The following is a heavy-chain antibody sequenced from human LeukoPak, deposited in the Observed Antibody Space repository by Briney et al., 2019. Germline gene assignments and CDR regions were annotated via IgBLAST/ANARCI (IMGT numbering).Heavy chain of an antibody. CDR3: AGRYCSDGLCPVDY. V-gene: IGHV3-21*06. CDR1: GFTFSSYS. CDR2: ISSSGDFI. J-gene: IGHJ4*02. Sequence: GGSLRLSCAASGFTFSSYSMNWVRQAPGKGLEWVSSISSSGDFIHHTDSVKGRFTISRDNAKNSLYLQMNSLRAEDTAVYYCAGRYCSDGLCPVDYWGQGTLVTVSS. D-gene: IGHD2-8*01.